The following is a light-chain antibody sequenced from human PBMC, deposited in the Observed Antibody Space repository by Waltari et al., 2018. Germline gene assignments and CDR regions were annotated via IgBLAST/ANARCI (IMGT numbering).Light chain of an antibody. J-gene: IGLJ3*02. CDR1: SSDVGGYNY. V-gene: IGLV2-14*01. CDR2: DVS. CDR3: CSFTSRNTWV. Sequence: QSALTQPASVSGSPGQSITISCTGTSSDVGGYNYVSWYQQHPGKAPKLLIFDVSYRPSGVSDRFSGSKSGNTASLTISGLQAEDESDYYCCSFTSRNTWVFGGGTKLTVL.